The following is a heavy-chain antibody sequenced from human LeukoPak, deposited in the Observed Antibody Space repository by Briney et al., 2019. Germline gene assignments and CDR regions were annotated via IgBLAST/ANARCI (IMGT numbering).Heavy chain of an antibody. CDR1: GFTFSSNA. J-gene: IGHJ4*02. CDR3: ARGGPAAGRFDY. Sequence: GGSLRLSCAASGFTFSSNAMTWVRQAPGKGLECVSTITGSGGRTYYADSVKGPFTISRDNSKNTLYLQMNSLRAEDTAVYYCARGGPAAGRFDYWGQGTLVTVSS. D-gene: IGHD6-13*01. V-gene: IGHV3-23*01. CDR2: ITGSGGRT.